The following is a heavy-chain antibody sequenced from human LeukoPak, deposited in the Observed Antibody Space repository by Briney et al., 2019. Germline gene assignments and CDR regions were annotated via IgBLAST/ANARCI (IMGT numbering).Heavy chain of an antibody. CDR1: GGSFSGYY. J-gene: IGHJ5*02. CDR3: ARGLGIFGVSWFDP. Sequence: SETLSLTCAVYGGSFSGYYWSWIRQPPGKGLEWIGEINHSGSTNYNPSLKSRVTISVDTSKNQFSLKLSSVTAADTAVYYCARGLGIFGVSWFDPWGQGTLVTVSS. D-gene: IGHD3-3*01. CDR2: INHSGST. V-gene: IGHV4-34*01.